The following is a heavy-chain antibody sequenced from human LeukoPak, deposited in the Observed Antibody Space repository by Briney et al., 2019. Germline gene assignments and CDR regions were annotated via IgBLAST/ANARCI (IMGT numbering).Heavy chain of an antibody. D-gene: IGHD4-23*01. CDR1: GFTFSSYS. CDR2: FKSKIDGGTI. J-gene: IGHJ5*02. Sequence: PGRSLRLSCAASGFTFSSYSMNWVRQAPRKGLEWVGRFKSKIDGGTIDYAAPIKDRFIISRDDSKDTLYLQMNSLKTEDTAVYYCTTESGKGGSWGQGTLVTVSS. V-gene: IGHV3-15*01. CDR3: TTESGKGGS.